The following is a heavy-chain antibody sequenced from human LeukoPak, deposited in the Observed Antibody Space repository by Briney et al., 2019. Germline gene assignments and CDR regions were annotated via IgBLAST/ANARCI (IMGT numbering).Heavy chain of an antibody. D-gene: IGHD2-2*01. Sequence: SETLSLTCAVYGGSFSGYYWSWIRQPPGKGLEWFGEINHSGSTNYNPSLKSRVTISVDTSKNQFSLKLSSVTAADTAVYYCARGLEGIVVVPAASGQYYFDYWGQGTLVTVSS. J-gene: IGHJ4*02. CDR3: ARGLEGIVVVPAASGQYYFDY. CDR1: GGSFSGYY. V-gene: IGHV4-34*01. CDR2: INHSGST.